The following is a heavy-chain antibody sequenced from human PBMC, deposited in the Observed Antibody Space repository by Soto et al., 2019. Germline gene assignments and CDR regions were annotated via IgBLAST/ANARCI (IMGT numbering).Heavy chain of an antibody. V-gene: IGHV1-46*03. CDR2: INPSGVST. CDR1: GFTLTWYY. Sequence: QVQLVQSGAEVKEPGASVKDSCKASGFTLTWYYMHWVRQTPGQGLEWMGIINPSGVSTSYAQKFQGRVTMTRDTSTSTVYMELSSLRSEDTAVYYCTRTKTNQNAEYFEYWGQGTLVTVSS. J-gene: IGHJ1*01. CDR3: TRTKTNQNAEYFEY.